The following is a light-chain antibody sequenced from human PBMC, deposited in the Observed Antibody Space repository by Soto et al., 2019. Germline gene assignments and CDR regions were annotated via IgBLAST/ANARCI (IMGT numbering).Light chain of an antibody. Sequence: EIVLTQSPATLSLSPGERATLSCRASQSVSSYLAWYQHKPGQPPRLLIYGASNRATGIPARFSGSGSGTGFTLTIRSLEPEDFAVYECQQRGSWRTFGQGTKLEIK. CDR1: QSVSSY. V-gene: IGKV3-11*01. J-gene: IGKJ2*01. CDR2: GAS. CDR3: QQRGSWRT.